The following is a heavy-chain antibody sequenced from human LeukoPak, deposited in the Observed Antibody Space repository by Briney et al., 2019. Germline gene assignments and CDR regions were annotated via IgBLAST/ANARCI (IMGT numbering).Heavy chain of an antibody. CDR2: IYYSGST. Sequence: KPSETLSLTCTVSGGSISSYYWSWIRQPPGKGLEWIGYIYYSGSTNYSPSLKSRVTISVDTSKNQFSLKLSSVTAADTAVYYCARSGRPLTYYYGSGSYRNWFDPWGQGTLVTVSS. CDR3: ARSGRPLTYYYGSGSYRNWFDP. J-gene: IGHJ5*02. V-gene: IGHV4-59*01. CDR1: GGSISSYY. D-gene: IGHD3-10*01.